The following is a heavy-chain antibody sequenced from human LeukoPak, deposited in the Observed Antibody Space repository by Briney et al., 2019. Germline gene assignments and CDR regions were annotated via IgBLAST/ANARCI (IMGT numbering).Heavy chain of an antibody. J-gene: IGHJ4*02. CDR3: AKDRSGSYSETYFDY. V-gene: IGHV3-23*01. Sequence: GGSLRLSCAASGVTFSSYAMSWVRQAPGKGLEWVSAISGSGGSTYYADSVKGRFTISRDNSKNTLYLQMNSLRAEDTAVYYCAKDRSGSYSETYFDYWGQGTLVTVSS. CDR1: GVTFSSYA. D-gene: IGHD1-26*01. CDR2: ISGSGGST.